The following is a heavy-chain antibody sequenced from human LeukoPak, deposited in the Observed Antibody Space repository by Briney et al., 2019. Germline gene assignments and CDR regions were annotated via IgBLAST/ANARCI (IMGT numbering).Heavy chain of an antibody. D-gene: IGHD1-26*01. J-gene: IGHJ4*02. CDR1: GYTFTSYA. V-gene: IGHV1-3*01. CDR2: INAGNGNT. Sequence: ASVKVSCKASGYTFTSYAMHWVRQAPGQRLEWMGWINAGNGNTKYSQKFQGRVTITRDTSASTAYMELSSLRSEDTAVYYCARVLGSYPYYFDYWGQGTLVTVSS. CDR3: ARVLGSYPYYFDY.